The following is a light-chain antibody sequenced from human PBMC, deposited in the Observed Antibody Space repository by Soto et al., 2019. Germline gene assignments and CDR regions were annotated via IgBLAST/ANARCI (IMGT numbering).Light chain of an antibody. CDR2: DVT. J-gene: IGLJ1*01. CDR3: SSYTSSSSYV. V-gene: IGLV2-14*01. CDR1: SSDVGGYNY. Sequence: QSALTQPASVSGSPGQSIAISCTGTSSDVGGYNYVSWYQQYPGKVPKLMIYDVTNRPSGVSNRFSGSKSGNTASLTISGLQAEDEGDYYCSSYTSSSSYVFGTGTQLTVL.